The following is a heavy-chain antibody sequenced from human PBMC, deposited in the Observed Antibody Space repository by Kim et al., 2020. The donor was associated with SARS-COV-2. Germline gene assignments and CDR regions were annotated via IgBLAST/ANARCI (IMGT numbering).Heavy chain of an antibody. CDR1: GYSFTNYG. J-gene: IGHJ4*02. Sequence: ASVKVSCKTSGYSFTNYGIAWVRQAPGQGLEWLGWISPRNLYAVSAETLQGRVTLTADTSTNTAYLELRSLKYDDTGVYFCAKNGTTGFFDKWGQGTQVT. CDR2: ISPRNLYA. D-gene: IGHD1-1*01. V-gene: IGHV1-18*01. CDR3: AKNGTTGFFDK.